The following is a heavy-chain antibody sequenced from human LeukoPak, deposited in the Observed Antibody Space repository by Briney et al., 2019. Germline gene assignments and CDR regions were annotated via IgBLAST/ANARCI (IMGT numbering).Heavy chain of an antibody. CDR2: INSDGSST. Sequence: GGSLRLSCAASGFTFSSYWMHWVRQAPGKGLVWVSRINSDGSSTSYADSVKGRFTISRDNAKNTLYLQMNSLRAEDTAVYYCARGYRAGSGYFDWLYSMDVWGKGTTVTVSS. J-gene: IGHJ6*03. V-gene: IGHV3-74*01. D-gene: IGHD3-9*01. CDR1: GFTFSSYW. CDR3: ARGYRAGSGYFDWLYSMDV.